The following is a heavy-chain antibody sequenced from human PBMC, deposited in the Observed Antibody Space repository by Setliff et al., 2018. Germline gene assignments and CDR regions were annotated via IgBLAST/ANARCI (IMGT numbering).Heavy chain of an antibody. CDR2: INPSGGTT. D-gene: IGHD6-13*01. V-gene: IGHV1-46*01. Sequence: ASVKVSCKASGYTFTTYYMHWVRQAPGQGLEWMGIINPSGGTTSYAQKFQGRVTMTRDTSTSTVYMDLSSLRSEDTAVYYCARAPYGSSWYGYYYYYMDVWGKGNPGHRLL. J-gene: IGHJ6*03. CDR1: GYTFTTYY. CDR3: ARAPYGSSWYGYYYYYMDV.